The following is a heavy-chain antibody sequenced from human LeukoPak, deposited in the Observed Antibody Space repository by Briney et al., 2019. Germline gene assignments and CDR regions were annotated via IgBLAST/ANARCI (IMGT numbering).Heavy chain of an antibody. CDR2: IYYSGST. D-gene: IGHD4-23*01. CDR3: ARDYGGKLDY. CDR1: AGSISPYY. V-gene: IGHV4-59*01. Sequence: SETLSLTCTVSAGSISPYYWSWIRQPPGKGLEWLGYIYYSGSTDYNPSLMGRLTISVDTSKNQFSLTPTSVTEADTAVYYCARDYGGKLDYWGHGTLVTVSS. J-gene: IGHJ4*01.